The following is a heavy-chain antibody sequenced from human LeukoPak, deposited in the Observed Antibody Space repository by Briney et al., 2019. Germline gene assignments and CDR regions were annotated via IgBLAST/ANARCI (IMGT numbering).Heavy chain of an antibody. D-gene: IGHD6-19*01. Sequence: GESLKISCKGSGYSFTSYWIGWVRQMPGKGLEWMGIIYPGDSDTRYSPSFQGQVTISADKSISTAYLQWSSLKASDTAMYYCARDGFGRWLVLYYFDYWGQGTLVTVSS. CDR2: IYPGDSDT. CDR3: ARDGFGRWLVLYYFDY. J-gene: IGHJ4*02. CDR1: GYSFTSYW. V-gene: IGHV5-51*01.